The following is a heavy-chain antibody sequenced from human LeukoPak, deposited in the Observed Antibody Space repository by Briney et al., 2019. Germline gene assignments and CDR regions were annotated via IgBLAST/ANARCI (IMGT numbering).Heavy chain of an antibody. CDR3: ARDTYSSGYHFDY. D-gene: IGHD6-19*01. J-gene: IGHJ4*02. CDR1: GFTFSFYS. CDR2: ISSSSSTI. Sequence: GGSLRLSCAASGFTFSFYSMNWVRQAPGKGLEWVSYISSSSSTIYYADSVKGRFTISRDNAKNSLYLQMNSLRDENTAVYYCARDTYSSGYHFDYWGQGTLVTVSS. V-gene: IGHV3-48*02.